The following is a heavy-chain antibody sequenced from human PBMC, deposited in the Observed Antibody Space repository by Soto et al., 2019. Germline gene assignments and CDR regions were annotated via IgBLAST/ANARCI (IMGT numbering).Heavy chain of an antibody. V-gene: IGHV3-23*01. J-gene: IGHJ5*02. CDR1: GFTFSSYA. Sequence: GGSLRLSCAASGFTFSSYAMSWVRQAPGKGLEWVSAISGSGGSTYYADSVKGRFTISRDNSKNTLYLQMNSLRAEDTAVYYCAKARYYDFWSGQPRNNWFDPWGQGTLVTVSS. D-gene: IGHD3-3*01. CDR3: AKARYYDFWSGQPRNNWFDP. CDR2: ISGSGGST.